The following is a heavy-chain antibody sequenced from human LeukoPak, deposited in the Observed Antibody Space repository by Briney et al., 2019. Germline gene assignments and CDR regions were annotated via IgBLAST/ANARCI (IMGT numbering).Heavy chain of an antibody. J-gene: IGHJ5*02. CDR3: ARRSSSWYNWFDP. D-gene: IGHD6-13*01. CDR1: GYTFTSSY. CDR2: INPSGGST. Sequence: ASVKVSCKASGYTFTSSYILWVRQAPGQGLEWMGIINPSGGSTSYAQKFQGRVTMTRDMSTSTVYMELSSLRSEDTAVYYCARRSSSWYNWFDPWGQGTLVTVSS. V-gene: IGHV1-46*01.